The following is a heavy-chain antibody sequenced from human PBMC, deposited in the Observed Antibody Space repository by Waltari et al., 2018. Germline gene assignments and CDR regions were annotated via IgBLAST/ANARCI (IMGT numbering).Heavy chain of an antibody. CDR3: VRHRTTYPLEIDY. Sequence: EVQLVQSGAGGKKPAESLRLSCEGSGYSFTSHWISWVRQMPGKGLGWVGRIDPSDSFRNYGPAFEGHVTISVDQSLRTAYLQWDSLKASDTAIYYCVRHRTTYPLEIDYWGQGTLVTVSS. CDR2: IDPSDSFR. CDR1: GYSFTSHW. D-gene: IGHD2-2*01. J-gene: IGHJ4*02. V-gene: IGHV5-10-1*01.